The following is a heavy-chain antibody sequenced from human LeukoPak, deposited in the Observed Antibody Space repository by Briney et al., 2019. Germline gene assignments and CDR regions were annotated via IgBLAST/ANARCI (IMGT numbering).Heavy chain of an antibody. Sequence: NASETLSLTCAVYGGSFSGYYWSWIRQPPGKGPEWIGEINHSGSTNYNPSLKSRVTISVDTSKNQFSLKLSSVTAADTAVYYRARVARGRNQAFDYWGQGTLVTVSS. CDR1: GGSFSGYY. CDR2: INHSGST. V-gene: IGHV4-34*01. CDR3: ARVARGRNQAFDY. D-gene: IGHD3-16*01. J-gene: IGHJ4*02.